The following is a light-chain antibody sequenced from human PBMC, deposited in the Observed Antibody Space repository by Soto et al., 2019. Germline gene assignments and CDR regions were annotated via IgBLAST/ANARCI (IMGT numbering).Light chain of an antibody. CDR1: QSVSTTY. V-gene: IGKV3-20*01. J-gene: IGKJ2*03. CDR2: ATS. CDR3: QQYGNSPPYS. Sequence: EIVLTQSPGSLSLSPGEGATLSCRASQSVSTTYLAWYQLKPGQAPRLVIYATSSRAAGIPDRFRGSGSGTEFTLTIISLEPEDVLVYFCQQYGNSPPYSFGQGTKLEIK.